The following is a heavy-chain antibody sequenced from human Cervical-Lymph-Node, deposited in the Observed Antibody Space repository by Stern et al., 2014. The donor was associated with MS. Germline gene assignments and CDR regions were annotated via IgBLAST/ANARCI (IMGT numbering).Heavy chain of an antibody. Sequence: VQLVESGGGLVQPGRSLRLSCAASGFSFADSAMHWVRQAPGKGLEWVSGISWNNDSITYADSVKGRFPISRDNAKNSLFLQMNSLRAEDTAFYYCASDIQAVTSAMGGWGQGTLVTVSS. CDR1: GFSFADSA. J-gene: IGHJ4*02. CDR2: ISWNNDSI. V-gene: IGHV3-9*01. D-gene: IGHD4-17*01. CDR3: ASDIQAVTSAMGG.